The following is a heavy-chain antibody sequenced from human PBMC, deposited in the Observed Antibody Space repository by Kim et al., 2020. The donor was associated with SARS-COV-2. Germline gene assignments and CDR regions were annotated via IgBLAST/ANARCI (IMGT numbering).Heavy chain of an antibody. Sequence: SGGTDYNPSLKSRVTISVDTSKNQLSLSLTSGTAADTAVYYCARGQLRLDNWGQGSLVTVSS. CDR3: ARGQLRLDN. V-gene: IGHV4-34*01. CDR2: SGGT. D-gene: IGHD3-16*01. J-gene: IGHJ4*02.